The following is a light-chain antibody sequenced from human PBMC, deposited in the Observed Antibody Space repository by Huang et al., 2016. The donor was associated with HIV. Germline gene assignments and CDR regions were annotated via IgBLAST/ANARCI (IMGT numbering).Light chain of an antibody. V-gene: IGKV3-15*01. Sequence: EILMTQSPATLSVSPGERATLSCRASQSVSSNLAWYQPKFGQAPRLLIYGSSTRATGIPARFSGSGSGTQFTLSISSLQSEDSAVYYCQQYNNWPLFTFGPGTKVDIK. CDR1: QSVSSN. CDR3: QQYNNWPLFT. CDR2: GSS. J-gene: IGKJ3*01.